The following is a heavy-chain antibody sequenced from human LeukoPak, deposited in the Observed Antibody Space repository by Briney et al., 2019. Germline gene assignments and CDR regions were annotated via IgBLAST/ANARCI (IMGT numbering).Heavy chain of an antibody. CDR3: ATGAPGVRWELPTLGY. D-gene: IGHD1-26*01. J-gene: IGHJ4*02. V-gene: IGHV1-24*01. CDR1: GYTLTELS. CDR2: FDPEDGET. Sequence: ASVKVSCKVSGYTLTELSMHWVRQAPGKGLERMGGFDPEDGETIYAQKFQGRVTMTEDTSTDTAYMELSSLRSEDTAVYYCATGAPGVRWELPTLGYWGQGTLVTVSS.